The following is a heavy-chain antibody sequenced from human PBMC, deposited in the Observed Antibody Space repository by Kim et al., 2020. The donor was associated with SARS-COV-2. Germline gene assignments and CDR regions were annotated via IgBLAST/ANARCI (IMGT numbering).Heavy chain of an antibody. V-gene: IGHV3-23*01. Sequence: GGSLRLSCVGSGFTFSNYAINWVRQAPGKGLEWVSTITGSGSDTSHADSVRGRFTISRDNSKNTVNLQMNFLRAEDTAIYYCAKTGGANWYIDCWGQGTLVTVSP. CDR3: AKTGGANWYIDC. J-gene: IGHJ4*02. D-gene: IGHD7-27*01. CDR1: GFTFSNYA. CDR2: ITGSGSDT.